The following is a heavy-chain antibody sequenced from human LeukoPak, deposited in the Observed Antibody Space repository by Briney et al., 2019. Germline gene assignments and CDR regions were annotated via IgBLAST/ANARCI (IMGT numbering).Heavy chain of an antibody. CDR3: ARGPTYYDFWSGYYNDY. V-gene: IGHV1-18*01. CDR2: ISAYNGNT. J-gene: IGHJ4*02. D-gene: IGHD3-3*01. CDR1: GYTFTSYG. Sequence: GASVKVSCKASGYTFTSYGISWVRQAPGQGLEWMGWISAYNGNTNYAQKLQGRVTMTTDTSTSTAYMELRSLRSDDTAVYYCARGPTYYDFWSGYYNDYWGQGTLVTVSS.